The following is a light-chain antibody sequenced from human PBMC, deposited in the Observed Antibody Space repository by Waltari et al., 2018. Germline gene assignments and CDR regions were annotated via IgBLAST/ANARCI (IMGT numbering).Light chain of an antibody. V-gene: IGKV3-15*01. J-gene: IGKJ1*01. CDR1: QSVSSN. CDR2: GAS. Sequence: EIVMTQSPATLSVSPGERATISCRASQSVSSNLAWYQLKPGQAPRFLIYGASTRATGIPARFSGSGSGTEFTLTISIMQSEDFAVYYCQQYDNWPRTFGQGTKVEIK. CDR3: QQYDNWPRT.